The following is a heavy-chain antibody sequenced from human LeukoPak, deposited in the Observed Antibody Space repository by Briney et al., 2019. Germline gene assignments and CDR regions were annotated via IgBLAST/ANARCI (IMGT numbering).Heavy chain of an antibody. J-gene: IGHJ3*02. CDR3: ARLTPTWQLLTDDAFDI. Sequence: SVKVSCKASGGTFSSYAISWVRQAPGQGLEWMGGIIPIFGTANYAQKFQGRVTITTDESASTAYMELSSLRSEDTAVYYCARLTPTWQLLTDDAFDIWGQGTMVTVSS. V-gene: IGHV1-69*05. CDR2: IIPIFGTA. D-gene: IGHD6-13*01. CDR1: GGTFSSYA.